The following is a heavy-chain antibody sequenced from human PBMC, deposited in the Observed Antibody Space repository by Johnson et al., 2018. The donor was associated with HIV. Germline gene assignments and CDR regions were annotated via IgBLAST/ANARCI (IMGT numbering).Heavy chain of an antibody. CDR1: GFTFSTYN. CDR3: AKDLGIVGAVHRTFDI. J-gene: IGHJ3*02. V-gene: IGHV3-NL1*01. D-gene: IGHD1-26*01. CDR2: IYSGGST. Sequence: QVQLVESGGGVVQPGRSLRLSCAASGFTFSTYNMHWVRQAPWKGLEWVSVIYSGGSTYYADSVKGRFTISRDNSKNTLYLQMNSLRAEDTAVYYCAKDLGIVGAVHRTFDIWGQGTMVTVSS.